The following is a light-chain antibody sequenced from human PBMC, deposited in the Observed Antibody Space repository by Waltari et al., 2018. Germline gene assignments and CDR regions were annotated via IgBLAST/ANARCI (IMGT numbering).Light chain of an antibody. CDR1: QGISSF. V-gene: IGKV1-9*01. J-gene: IGKJ5*01. CDR2: AAS. Sequence: TCRASQGISSFLAWYQKKPGKAPKVLIYAASTLQSGVPSRFSGSGSGTDFTLTISSLQPEDFATYYCQQLNSYPITFGQGTRLEIK. CDR3: QQLNSYPIT.